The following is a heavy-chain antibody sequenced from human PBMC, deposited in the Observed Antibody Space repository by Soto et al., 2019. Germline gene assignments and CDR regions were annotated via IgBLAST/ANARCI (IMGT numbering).Heavy chain of an antibody. CDR3: ARRGPGTYFDY. CDR1: GFSFSTYS. V-gene: IGHV3-48*01. D-gene: IGHD6-13*01. CDR2: ISSTSSTI. Sequence: PGGSLRLSCAASGFSFSTYSINWVRQAPGKGLEWVSYISSTSSTIYYADSVKGRFTISRGNSKNTLYLQMNSLRAEDTAVYYCARRGPGTYFDYWGQGTLVTVSS. J-gene: IGHJ4*02.